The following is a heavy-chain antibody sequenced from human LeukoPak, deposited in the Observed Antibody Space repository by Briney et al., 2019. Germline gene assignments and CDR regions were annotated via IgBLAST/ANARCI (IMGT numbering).Heavy chain of an antibody. CDR2: INHSGST. CDR1: GGSISSSSYY. V-gene: IGHV4-39*07. D-gene: IGHD3-22*01. J-gene: IGHJ5*02. Sequence: SETLSLTCTVSGGSISSSSYYWGWIRQPPGKGLEWIGEINHSGSTNYNPSLKSRVTISVDTSKNQFSLKLSSVTAADTAVYYCARGPYYYDSSGYYYGWFDPWGQGTLVTVSS. CDR3: ARGPYYYDSSGYYYGWFDP.